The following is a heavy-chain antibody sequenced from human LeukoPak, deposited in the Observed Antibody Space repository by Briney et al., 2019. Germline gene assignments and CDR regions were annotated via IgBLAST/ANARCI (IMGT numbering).Heavy chain of an antibody. CDR3: ARGRVINDFWSGYYSDY. J-gene: IGHJ4*02. CDR1: GYTFTGYY. CDR2: INPNSGGT. Sequence: GASVNVSCKASGYTFTGYYMHWVRQAPGQGLEWMGWINPNSGGTNYAQKFQGRVTMTRDTSISTAYMELSRLRSDDTAVYYCARGRVINDFWSGYYSDYWGQGTLVTVSS. D-gene: IGHD3-3*01. V-gene: IGHV1-2*02.